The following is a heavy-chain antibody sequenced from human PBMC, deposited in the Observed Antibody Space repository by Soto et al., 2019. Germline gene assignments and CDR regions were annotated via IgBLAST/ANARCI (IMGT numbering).Heavy chain of an antibody. CDR3: ARLRNESPYYYYYMDV. V-gene: IGHV4-39*01. J-gene: IGHJ6*03. CDR1: GGSISSSSYY. CDR2: IYYSGST. D-gene: IGHD1-1*01. Sequence: SETLSLTCTVSGGSISSSSYYWGWLRQPPGKGLEWIGSIYYSGSTYYNPSLKSRVTISVDTSKNQFSLKLSSVTAADTAVYYCARLRNESPYYYYYMDVWGKGTTVTVSS.